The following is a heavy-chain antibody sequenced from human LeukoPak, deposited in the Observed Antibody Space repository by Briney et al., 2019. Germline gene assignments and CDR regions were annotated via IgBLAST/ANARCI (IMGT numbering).Heavy chain of an antibody. J-gene: IGHJ4*02. Sequence: TLSLTCTVSGGSISSYYWSWIRQPPGKALEWLARIDWDDDKYYSTSLKTRLTISKDTSKNQVVLTMTNMDPVDTATYYCARLTYGGNSNYFDYWGQGTLVTVSS. CDR3: ARLTYGGNSNYFDY. CDR1: GGSISSYYW. V-gene: IGHV2-70*11. CDR2: IDWDDDK. D-gene: IGHD4-23*01.